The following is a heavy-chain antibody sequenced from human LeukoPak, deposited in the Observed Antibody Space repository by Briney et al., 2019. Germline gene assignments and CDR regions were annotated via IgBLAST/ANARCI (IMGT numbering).Heavy chain of an antibody. D-gene: IGHD3-10*01. CDR2: IDRGGTT. Sequence: SETLSLTCAVYGGSFSGYYWSWIRQPPGKGPEWIGEIDRGGTTTYNPSLRGRVTISVDTSKNQFSLKLSSVTAADTAVYYCARGYGSGSCYSYWGQGTLVTVSS. CDR1: GGSFSGYY. CDR3: ARGYGSGSCYSY. V-gene: IGHV4-34*01. J-gene: IGHJ4*02.